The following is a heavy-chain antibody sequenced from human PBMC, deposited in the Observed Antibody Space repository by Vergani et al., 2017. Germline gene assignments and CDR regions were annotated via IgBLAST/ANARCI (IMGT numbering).Heavy chain of an antibody. Sequence: EVQLLDSGGGLVQPGGSLRLSCEASGFSFPGYAMSWVRQAPGKGLEWVSSVSGSSATPYYADSVKGRFIISRDNSKNTLHLQMNSLRADVTAVYYCTKGSRGYTGYFFDYWGQGTLATVSS. CDR3: TKGSRGYTGYFFDY. J-gene: IGHJ4*02. D-gene: IGHD5-12*01. CDR1: GFSFPGYA. V-gene: IGHV3-23*01. CDR2: VSGSSATP.